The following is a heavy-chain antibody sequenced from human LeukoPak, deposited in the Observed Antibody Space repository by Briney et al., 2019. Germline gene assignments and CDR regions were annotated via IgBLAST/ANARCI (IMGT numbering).Heavy chain of an antibody. Sequence: PGGSLRLSCAASGFTFDDFGMSWVRQAPGKGLEWVSGISWNSGSIGYADSVKGRFTISRDNAKNSLYLQMNSLRAEDTALYYCAKDISLGFRWSTFDFWGQGTLVTVSS. CDR2: ISWNSGSI. D-gene: IGHD6-13*01. CDR1: GFTFDDFG. J-gene: IGHJ4*02. V-gene: IGHV3-9*01. CDR3: AKDISLGFRWSTFDF.